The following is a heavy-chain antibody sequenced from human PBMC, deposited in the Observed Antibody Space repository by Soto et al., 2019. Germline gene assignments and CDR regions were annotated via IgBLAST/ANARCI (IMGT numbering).Heavy chain of an antibody. J-gene: IGHJ4*02. CDR3: GREWQRGTDY. Sequence: QVQLVQSGAEVVKPGASVKVSCKASGYTFTTYFLHWVRQAPGQGLEWLGWIFPGSGGTNYAQKFQGKVTMTRDTSINTAYMGLSRRKCGRTGVDYLGREWQRGTDYWGQGALITVSS. CDR1: GYTFTTYF. D-gene: IGHD6-25*01. V-gene: IGHV1-2*02. CDR2: IFPGSGGT.